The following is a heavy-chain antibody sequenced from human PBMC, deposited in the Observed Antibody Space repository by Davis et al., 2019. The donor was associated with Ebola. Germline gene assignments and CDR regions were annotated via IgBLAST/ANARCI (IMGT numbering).Heavy chain of an antibody. V-gene: IGHV4-34*01. CDR3: ASCPFGWFDP. CDR1: GGSFSGYY. Sequence: PSETLSLTCAVYGGSFSGYYWSWIRQPPGKGLEWIGEINHSGSTNYNPSLKSRVTISVDTSKNQFSLKLSSVTAADTAVYYCASCPFGWFDPWGQGTLVTVSS. D-gene: IGHD3-16*01. J-gene: IGHJ5*02. CDR2: INHSGST.